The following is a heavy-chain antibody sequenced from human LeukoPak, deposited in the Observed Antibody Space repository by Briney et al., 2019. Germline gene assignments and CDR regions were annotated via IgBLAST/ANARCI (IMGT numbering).Heavy chain of an antibody. CDR3: AREGSAGDSEPTGAFDI. Sequence: KPSETLSLTCAVYVGSFSDHYWNWIRQPPGKGPEWIGEINHSGSTKYNPSLKSRVTISVDTSKNQFSLKVTSVTAADTAVYYCAREGSAGDSEPTGAFDIWGQGTMVTVPS. V-gene: IGHV4-34*01. CDR2: INHSGST. CDR1: VGSFSDHY. D-gene: IGHD4-17*01. J-gene: IGHJ3*02.